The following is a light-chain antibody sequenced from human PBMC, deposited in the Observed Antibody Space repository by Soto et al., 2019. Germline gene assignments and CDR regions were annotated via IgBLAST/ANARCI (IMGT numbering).Light chain of an antibody. Sequence: DIPMTQSPSTLSASVGDRVTMTCRASQSISSWLAWYQQKPGRAPKLLIYKASSLESGVPSRFRGSGSGTEFSLTISSLQPDDSATYYCPQYSSFWTFGQGTKVEIK. CDR3: PQYSSFWT. CDR1: QSISSW. CDR2: KAS. V-gene: IGKV1-5*03. J-gene: IGKJ1*01.